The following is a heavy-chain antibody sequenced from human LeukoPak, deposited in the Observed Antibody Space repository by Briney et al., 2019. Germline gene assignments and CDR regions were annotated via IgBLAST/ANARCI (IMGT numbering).Heavy chain of an antibody. CDR3: ARDSGSYYYPSDAFDI. D-gene: IGHD1-26*01. Sequence: SETLSLTCTVSGDSISSGDYYWSWIRQPAGKGLEWIGRISSSGSTNYNPSLKSRVTMSVDTSKNQFSLKLSSVTAADTAVYYCARDSGSYYYPSDAFDIWGQGTMVTVSS. CDR2: ISSSGST. CDR1: GDSISSGDYY. V-gene: IGHV4-61*02. J-gene: IGHJ3*02.